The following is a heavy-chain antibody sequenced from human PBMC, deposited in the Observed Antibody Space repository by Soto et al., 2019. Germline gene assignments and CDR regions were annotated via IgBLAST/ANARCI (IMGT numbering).Heavy chain of an antibody. J-gene: IGHJ6*03. CDR2: IYYSGST. D-gene: IGHD2-15*01. CDR3: ARHASDCSGGSCYAHYYMDV. Sequence: ETLSLTCTVSGGSIRRSSYYWGWIRQPPGKGLEWIGSIYYSGSTYYNPSLKSRVTISVDTSKNQFSLKLSSVTAADTAVYYCARHASDCSGGSCYAHYYMDVWGKGTTVTVSS. V-gene: IGHV4-39*01. CDR1: GGSIRRSSYY.